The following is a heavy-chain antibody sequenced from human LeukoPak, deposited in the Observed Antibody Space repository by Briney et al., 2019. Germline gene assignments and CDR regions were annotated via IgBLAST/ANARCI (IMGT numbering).Heavy chain of an antibody. V-gene: IGHV3-23*01. Sequence: QTGGSLRLSCAASGFTFIIYAMSWVRQAPGKGLEWVSAISGSGGSTYYADSVKGRFTISRDNSKNTLYLQMNSLRAEDTAVYYCAKDEGYCSSTSCYFDYWGQGTLVTVSS. CDR1: GFTFIIYA. D-gene: IGHD2-2*01. CDR3: AKDEGYCSSTSCYFDY. J-gene: IGHJ4*02. CDR2: ISGSGGST.